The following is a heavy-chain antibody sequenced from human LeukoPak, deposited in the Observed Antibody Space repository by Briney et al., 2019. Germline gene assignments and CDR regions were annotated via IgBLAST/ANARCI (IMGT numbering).Heavy chain of an antibody. CDR2: ISGSGGST. V-gene: IGHV3-23*01. Sequence: RSGGSLRLSCAASGFTFSSYAMSWVRQAPGKGLEWVSAISGSGGSTYYADSVKGRFTISRDNSKNTLYLQMHSLRAEDTAVYYCAKDMNDPFDYWGQGTLVTVSS. D-gene: IGHD1-1*01. J-gene: IGHJ4*02. CDR1: GFTFSSYA. CDR3: AKDMNDPFDY.